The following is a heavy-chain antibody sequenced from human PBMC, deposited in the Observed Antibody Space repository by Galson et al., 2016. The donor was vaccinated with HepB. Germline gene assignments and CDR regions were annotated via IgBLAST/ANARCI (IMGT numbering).Heavy chain of an antibody. CDR3: ARATYCDGGGCYNSYGLDV. CDR2: IIPMVGTP. Sequence: SVKVSCKASGGPFSSYAISWVRQAPGQGIEWMGGIIPMVGTPNIAEKFQDRVAITADEFTSTVYMELSSLRFEDTAVYYCARATYCDGGGCYNSYGLDVWGQGTTVTVSS. V-gene: IGHV1-69*13. J-gene: IGHJ6*02. CDR1: GGPFSSYA. D-gene: IGHD2-15*01.